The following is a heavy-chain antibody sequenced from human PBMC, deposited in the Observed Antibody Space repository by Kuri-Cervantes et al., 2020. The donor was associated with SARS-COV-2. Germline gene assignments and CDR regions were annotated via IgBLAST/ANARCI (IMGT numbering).Heavy chain of an antibody. Sequence: GSLRLSCTVYGGPFSGYYWSWLRQPPGKGLEWIGEINDIGSTNYNPSLESRVTISVDTSKNQFSLNLSSVTAGDTALYYCARGPRRSEQVGPPYYYYLDVWGKGTTVTVSS. CDR1: GGPFSGYY. CDR2: INDIGST. D-gene: IGHD6-6*01. V-gene: IGHV4-34*01. CDR3: ARGPRRSEQVGPPYYYYLDV. J-gene: IGHJ6*03.